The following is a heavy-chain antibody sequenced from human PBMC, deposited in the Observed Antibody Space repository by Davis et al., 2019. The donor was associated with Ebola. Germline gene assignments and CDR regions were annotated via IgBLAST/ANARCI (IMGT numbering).Heavy chain of an antibody. J-gene: IGHJ4*02. CDR3: AKGPVWDIVVVVATTRLDY. D-gene: IGHD2-15*01. Sequence: PGGSLRPSCPASGFTSSSYAMSWVRQAPGKGLEWVSGISGSGGTTYYADSVKGRLTIPGDNSKNTMYLQMNSLRAEDTAVYYCAKGPVWDIVVVVATTRLDYWGQGTLVTVSS. CDR2: ISGSGGTT. CDR1: GFTSSSYA. V-gene: IGHV3-23*01.